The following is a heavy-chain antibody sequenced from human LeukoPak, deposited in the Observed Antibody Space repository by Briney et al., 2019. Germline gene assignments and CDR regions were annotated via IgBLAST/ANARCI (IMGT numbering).Heavy chain of an antibody. CDR3: ARDDSSRDDSGGYHY. D-gene: IGHD3-22*01. CDR2: IHMSGST. J-gene: IGHJ4*02. CDR1: GDSINSYH. V-gene: IGHV4-4*07. Sequence: PSETLSLTCTVSGDSINSYHWSWIRQPAGKGLEWIGRIHMSGSTNYNPSLRSRVAISMDDSKNQFSLKLKSVTAADTAVYYCARDDSSRDDSGGYHYWGQGTLVTISS.